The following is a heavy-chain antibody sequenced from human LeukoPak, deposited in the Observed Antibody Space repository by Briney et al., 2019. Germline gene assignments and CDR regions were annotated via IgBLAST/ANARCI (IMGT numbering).Heavy chain of an antibody. CDR1: GGSFSGYY. CDR3: ARVDKYFQH. J-gene: IGHJ1*01. V-gene: IGHV4-34*01. Sequence: SETLSLTCAVYGGSFSGYYWSWIRQPPGKGPEWIGEINHSGSTNYNPSLKSRVTISVDTSKNQFSLKLSSVTAADTAVYYCARVDKYFQHWGQGTLVTVSS. D-gene: IGHD3-9*01. CDR2: INHSGST.